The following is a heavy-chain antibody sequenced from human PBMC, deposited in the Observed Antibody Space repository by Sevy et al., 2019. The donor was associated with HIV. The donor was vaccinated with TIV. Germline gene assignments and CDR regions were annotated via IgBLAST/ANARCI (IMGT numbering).Heavy chain of an antibody. CDR3: ARHNCISINCRGNWFDP. V-gene: IGHV4-39*01. CDR2: IYYSGST. Sequence: SETLSLTCTVSGGSISSSSYYWGWIRQSPGKGLEWIGSIYYSGSTYYNPSLKSRVTISVDASKNQFSLKLSSVTAADTAVYYCARHNCISINCRGNWFDPWGQGTLVTVSS. CDR1: GGSISSSSYY. D-gene: IGHD2-2*01. J-gene: IGHJ5*02.